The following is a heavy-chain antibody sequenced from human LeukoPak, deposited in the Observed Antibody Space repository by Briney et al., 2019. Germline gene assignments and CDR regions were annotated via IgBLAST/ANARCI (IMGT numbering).Heavy chain of an antibody. CDR3: AKYSVLSYYDSSGYSNFDY. CDR2: IKSKTDGGTT. V-gene: IGHV3-15*01. CDR1: GFTFSNAW. D-gene: IGHD3-22*01. J-gene: IGHJ4*02. Sequence: GGSLRLSCAASGFTFSNAWMSWVRQAPGKGLEWVGRIKSKTDGGTTDYAAPVKGRFTISRDDSKNTLYLQMNSLRAEDTAVYYCAKYSVLSYYDSSGYSNFDYWGQGTLVTVSS.